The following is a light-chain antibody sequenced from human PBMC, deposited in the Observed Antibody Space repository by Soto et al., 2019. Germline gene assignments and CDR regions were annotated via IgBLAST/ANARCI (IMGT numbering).Light chain of an antibody. CDR2: GNI. V-gene: IGLV1-40*01. Sequence: SVLAQPPSVSGAPGQKVTISCTGSSSNIGAGYDLHWYQQLPGTAPKLLLYGNINRPSGAPDRFSGSKSGTSASLAIAGLQAEDEADYYCQSYDSSLSAYVFGTGTKVTVL. CDR1: SSNIGAGYD. CDR3: QSYDSSLSAYV. J-gene: IGLJ1*01.